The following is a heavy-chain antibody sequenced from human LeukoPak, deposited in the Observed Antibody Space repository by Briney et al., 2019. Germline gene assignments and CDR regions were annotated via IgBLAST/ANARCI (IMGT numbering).Heavy chain of an antibody. V-gene: IGHV3-53*01. D-gene: IGHD6-6*01. CDR1: GFTFSSNY. J-gene: IGHJ4*02. Sequence: GGSLRLSCAASGFTFSSNYMSWVRQAPGKGLEWVSVIYSGGSTYYADSVKGRFTISRDNSKNTLYLQMNNLRAEDTAVYYCARDQAARPLKGLEDWGQGTLVTVSS. CDR3: ARDQAARPLKGLED. CDR2: IYSGGST.